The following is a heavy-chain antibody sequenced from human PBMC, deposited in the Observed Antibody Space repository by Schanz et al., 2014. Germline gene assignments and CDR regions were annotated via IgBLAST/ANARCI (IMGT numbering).Heavy chain of an antibody. D-gene: IGHD7-27*01. J-gene: IGHJ3*01. CDR3: ARELPGVVAFDF. V-gene: IGHV3-30*04. CDR1: GFTFSIYA. CDR2: ISYDGSFK. Sequence: VQLVASGGGLVQPGGSLRLSCAASGFTFSIYAMHWVRQAPGKGLEWVGVISYDGSFKNYADSVRGRITMSRDNSKNTMYLQINNLRADDTAVYYCARELPGVVAFDFWGQWTMVTVSS.